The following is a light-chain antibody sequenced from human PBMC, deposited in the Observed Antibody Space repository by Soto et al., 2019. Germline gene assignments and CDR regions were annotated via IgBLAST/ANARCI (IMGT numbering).Light chain of an antibody. Sequence: DFVIPQSQLSLPSTPGEPPSISSRSIQGLLHSNGYNFLDWYLQKPGQSPHLLIYWGSNRASGVPDRFSGSGSGTDFTLKINRVEAEDVGVYFCMQGLQSPPTFGQGTKVEIK. CDR2: WGS. V-gene: IGKV2-28*01. J-gene: IGKJ1*01. CDR3: MQGLQSPPT. CDR1: QGLLHSNGYNF.